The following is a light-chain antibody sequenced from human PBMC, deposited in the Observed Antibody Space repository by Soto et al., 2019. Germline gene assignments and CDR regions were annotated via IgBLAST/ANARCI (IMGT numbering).Light chain of an antibody. V-gene: IGLV2-14*01. CDR2: DVS. CDR1: SSDVGGYNY. Sequence: QSVLTQPASVSGSPGQSSTISCTGTSSDVGGYNYVSWYRQHPGKAPKLMIYDVSNRPSGVSNRFSGSKSGNTASLTISGLQAEDEADYYCSSYTSSSTLYVFGTGTKVTVL. J-gene: IGLJ1*01. CDR3: SSYTSSSTLYV.